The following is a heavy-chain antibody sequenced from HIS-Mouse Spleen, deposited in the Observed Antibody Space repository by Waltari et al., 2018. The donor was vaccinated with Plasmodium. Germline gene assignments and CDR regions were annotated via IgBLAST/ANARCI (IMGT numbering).Heavy chain of an antibody. D-gene: IGHD3-10*01. V-gene: IGHV4-38-2*02. J-gene: IGHJ6*02. Sequence: QVQLQESGPGLVKPSGTLSLTCTVSGYSISSGYYWGWIRQPPGKGLEWIGSIDHSGSTYYNPSLKSRVTISVDTSKNQFSLKLSSVTAADTAVYYCARVDYGSGDYYYYYGMDVWGQGTTVTVSS. CDR2: IDHSGST. CDR3: ARVDYGSGDYYYYYGMDV. CDR1: GYSISSGYY.